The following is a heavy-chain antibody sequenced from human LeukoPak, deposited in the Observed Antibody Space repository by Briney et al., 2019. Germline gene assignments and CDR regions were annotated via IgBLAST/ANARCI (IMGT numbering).Heavy chain of an antibody. D-gene: IGHD3-22*01. CDR2: ISSSSSTI. CDR1: GFTFSSYS. V-gene: IGHV3-48*02. CDR3: ARDGSARIYYYDSSGYFFDY. Sequence: GGSLRLSCAASGFTFSSYSMNWVRQAPGKGLEWVSYISSSSSTIYYADSVKGRFTISRDNAKNSLYLQMNRLRDEDTAVYYCARDGSARIYYYDSSGYFFDYWGQGTLVTVSS. J-gene: IGHJ4*02.